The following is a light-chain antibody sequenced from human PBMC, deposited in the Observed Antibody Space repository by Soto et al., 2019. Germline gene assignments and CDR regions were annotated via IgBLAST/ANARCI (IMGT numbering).Light chain of an antibody. Sequence: QSVLTQPASVSGSPGQSITISCTGTNSDFGIYNLVSWYQQHPGKAPKLMIFEGTKRPSGVSNRFSGSKSGNTASLTVSGLQAEDEADYYCFSYAGSSTLVFGTGTKVTVL. CDR2: EGT. V-gene: IGLV2-23*01. CDR1: NSDFGIYNL. J-gene: IGLJ1*01. CDR3: FSYAGSSTLV.